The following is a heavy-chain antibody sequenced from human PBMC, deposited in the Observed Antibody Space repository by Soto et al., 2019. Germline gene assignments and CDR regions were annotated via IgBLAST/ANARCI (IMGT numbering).Heavy chain of an antibody. J-gene: IGHJ6*03. CDR2: ISYDGSNK. CDR3: AKSRSYYYYMDV. CDR1: GFTFSDYY. V-gene: IGHV3-30*18. Sequence: QVQLVESGGGLVKPGGSLRLSCAASGFTFSDYYMSWIRQAPGKGLEWVAVISYDGSNKYYADSVKGRFTISRDNSKNTLYLQMNSLRAEDTAVYYCAKSRSYYYYMDVWGKGTTVTVSS.